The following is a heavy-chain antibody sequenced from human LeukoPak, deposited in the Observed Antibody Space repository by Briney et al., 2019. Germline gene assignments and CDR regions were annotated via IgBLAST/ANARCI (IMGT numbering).Heavy chain of an antibody. D-gene: IGHD6-13*01. V-gene: IGHV4-4*02. CDR3: ARLVRRQQLVDY. J-gene: IGHJ4*02. Sequence: KSSGTLSLTCAVSGGSISSSNWWSWIRQPPGKGLEWIGEINHSGSTNYNPSLKSRVTIPVDTSKNQFSLKLSSVTAADTAVYYCARLVRRQQLVDYWGQGTLVTVSS. CDR2: INHSGST. CDR1: GGSISSSNW.